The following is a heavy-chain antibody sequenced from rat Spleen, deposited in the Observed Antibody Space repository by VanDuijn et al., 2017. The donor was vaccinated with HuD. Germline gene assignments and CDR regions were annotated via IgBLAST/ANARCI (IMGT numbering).Heavy chain of an antibody. V-gene: IGHV3-3*01. CDR2: INSAGST. Sequence: EVQLQESGPGLVKPSPSLSPTCSVTGHPITSSPRWNWIRKFPGNKLEWMGYINSAGSTNYNPSLKSRISITRDTSKNQFFLQVNSVTTEDTATYYCASLYSSYSLYYFDYWGQGVMVTVSS. CDR1: GHPITSSPR. J-gene: IGHJ2*01. CDR3: ASLYSSYSLYYFDY. D-gene: IGHD1-2*01.